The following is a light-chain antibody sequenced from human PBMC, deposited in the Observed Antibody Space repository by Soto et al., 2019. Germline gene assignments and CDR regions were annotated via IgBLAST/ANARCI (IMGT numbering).Light chain of an antibody. CDR2: DAS. CDR1: QSVSGW. J-gene: IGKJ1*01. Sequence: DIQITQSPSTLSSSVLETFTVTCGASQSVSGWLAWYQQKPGEAPKLLIYDASALPRGVPSRFSGSGSGTKFTLTIASLQPDDFATYYCQQYETFSGTFGPGTKVDI. CDR3: QQYETFSGT. V-gene: IGKV1-5*01.